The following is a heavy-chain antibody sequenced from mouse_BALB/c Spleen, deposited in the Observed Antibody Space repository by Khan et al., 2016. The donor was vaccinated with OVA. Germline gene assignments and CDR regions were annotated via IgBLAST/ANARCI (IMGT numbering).Heavy chain of an antibody. J-gene: IGHJ4*01. D-gene: IGHD1-1*01. CDR2: IGPGSGST. CDR3: ARSNYYGSSLYAMDY. CDR1: GYTFTSYW. Sequence: DLVKPGASVKLSCKASGYTFTSYWINSIKRRPGQGLEWIGRIGPGSGSTSYNEMFTGKATLTVDTTSSTAYIQLSSLSSEDSAVYFCARSNYYGSSLYAMDYWGQGTSVTVSS. V-gene: IGHV1S41*01.